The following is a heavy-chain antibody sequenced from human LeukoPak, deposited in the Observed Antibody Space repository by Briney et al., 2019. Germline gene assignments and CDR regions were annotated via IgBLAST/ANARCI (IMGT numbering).Heavy chain of an antibody. CDR1: GGSVSSGSYY. D-gene: IGHD3-3*01. Sequence: SETLPLTCTVSGGSVSSGSYYWSWIRQPPGKGLEWLGYIYYSGSTNYNPSLKSRVTISVDTSKNQFSLKLSSVTAADTAVYYCARAVGSYDFWSGPYTSDAFDIWGQGTMVTVSS. V-gene: IGHV4-61*01. CDR2: IYYSGST. J-gene: IGHJ3*02. CDR3: ARAVGSYDFWSGPYTSDAFDI.